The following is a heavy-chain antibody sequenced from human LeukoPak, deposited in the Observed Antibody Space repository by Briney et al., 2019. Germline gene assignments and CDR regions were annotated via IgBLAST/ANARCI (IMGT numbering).Heavy chain of an antibody. D-gene: IGHD5-12*01. CDR3: ARDKLGTRWLPTRPYGMDV. CDR2: IYYSGST. Sequence: SETLSLTCTVSGGSLSSYYWSWIRQPPGEGLEWIGYIYYSGSTDYNPSLKSRVTISLDTSKNQFSLKLSSVTAADTAVYYCARDKLGTRWLPTRPYGMDVWGQGTTVTVSS. CDR1: GGSLSSYY. J-gene: IGHJ6*02. V-gene: IGHV4-59*01.